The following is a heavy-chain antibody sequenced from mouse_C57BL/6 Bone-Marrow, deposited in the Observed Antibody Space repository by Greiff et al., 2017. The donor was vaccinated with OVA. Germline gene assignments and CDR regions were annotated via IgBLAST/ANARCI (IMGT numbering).Heavy chain of an antibody. CDR1: GFSLTSYG. V-gene: IGHV2-2*01. CDR2: IWSGGST. Sequence: QVQLQQSGPGLVQPSQSLSITCTVSGFSLTSYGVHWVRQSPGKGLEWLGVIWSGGSTDYNAAFISRLSICTDKSKSQVFFKMNSLQADDTAIYYCARTVYYDYDGVFYYAMDYWGQGTAVTVSS. D-gene: IGHD2-4*01. J-gene: IGHJ4*01. CDR3: ARTVYYDYDGVFYYAMDY.